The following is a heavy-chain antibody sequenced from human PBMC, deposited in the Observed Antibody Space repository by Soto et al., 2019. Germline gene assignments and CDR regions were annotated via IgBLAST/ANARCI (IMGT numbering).Heavy chain of an antibody. CDR2: IPQDGVDG. Sequence: DVKLVESGGGMVQPGDSLRLSCEVSGFIFSMYSISWVRQTPGKGLEWVAKIPQDGVDGHYADAVKGRFTISRDNGKKSLDLQMNNLRAEDTAVYYCARDHLILAAHDIFYGWDVWGRGATVTVSS. J-gene: IGHJ6*02. CDR3: ARDHLILAAHDIFYGWDV. D-gene: IGHD2-8*02. CDR1: GFIFSMYS. V-gene: IGHV3-7*03.